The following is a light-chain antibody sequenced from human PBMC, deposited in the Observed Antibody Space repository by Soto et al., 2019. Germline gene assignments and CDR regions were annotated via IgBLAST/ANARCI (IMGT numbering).Light chain of an antibody. Sequence: QSVLTQPASVSGSPGQSITISCTGTSSDVGGFNYVSWYQQHPGKAPKLTIYDVTNRPSGVSYRFSGSKSGNTASLTISGLQAEDEADYYCNSYSSSSTYVFVTGTKATVL. CDR1: SSDVGGFNY. CDR3: NSYSSSSTYV. J-gene: IGLJ1*01. CDR2: DVT. V-gene: IGLV2-14*03.